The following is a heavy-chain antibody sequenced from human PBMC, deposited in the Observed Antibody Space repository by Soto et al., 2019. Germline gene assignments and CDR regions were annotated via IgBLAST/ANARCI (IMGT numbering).Heavy chain of an antibody. Sequence: GGSLRLCCAVSGFMFSDSLMNWVRQAPGKGLEWVANINPDGIETAXXDSVKGRXXICRGNAKKLLCLQMXSLRVDDTAVYYCASGIDPWRQGTLVTVSS. CDR3: ASGIDP. J-gene: IGHJ5*02. V-gene: IGHV3-7*05. CDR1: GFMFSDSL. CDR2: INPDGIET.